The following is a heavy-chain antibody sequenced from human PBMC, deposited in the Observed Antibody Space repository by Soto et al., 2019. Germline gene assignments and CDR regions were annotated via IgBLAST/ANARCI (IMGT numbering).Heavy chain of an antibody. CDR2: LSGSGGST. CDR3: AKDTSPYSSGYDFDY. Sequence: EVQLLESGGGLVQPGGSLRLSCAASGFTFSSYAMSWVRQAPGKGLEWVSALSGSGGSTYYADSVKGRFTISRDNSKNTLYLQMNSLRAEDTAVYYCAKDTSPYSSGYDFDYWGQGTRVTVSS. V-gene: IGHV3-23*01. D-gene: IGHD6-19*01. J-gene: IGHJ4*02. CDR1: GFTFSSYA.